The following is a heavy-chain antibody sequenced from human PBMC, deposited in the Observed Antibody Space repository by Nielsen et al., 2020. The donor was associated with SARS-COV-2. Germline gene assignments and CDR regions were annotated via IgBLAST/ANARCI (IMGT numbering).Heavy chain of an antibody. V-gene: IGHV3-21*04. J-gene: IGHJ4*02. CDR2: IRTGSRTM. Sequence: GGSLRLSCAASGFSFSDFGMTWVRQAPGKGLEWVSSIRTGSRTMYYADSVKGRFTISRDDAKNSLYLQMNSLRAEDTAFYYCARETAAGTSPYYFDYWGQGALVTVSS. CDR3: ARETAAGTSPYYFDY. CDR1: GFSFSDFG. D-gene: IGHD6-13*01.